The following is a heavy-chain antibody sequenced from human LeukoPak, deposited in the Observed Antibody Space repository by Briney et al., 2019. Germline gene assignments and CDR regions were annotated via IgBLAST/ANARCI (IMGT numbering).Heavy chain of an antibody. CDR1: GFTFSSYA. D-gene: IGHD1-14*01. CDR3: AKRTGRNKNDWFDP. J-gene: IGHJ5*02. CDR2: IRYDGSNK. Sequence: GGSLRLSCAASGFTFSSYAMSWVRQAPGKGLEWVAFIRYDGSNKYYADSVKGRFTISRDNSKNTLYLQMNSLRAEDTAVYYCAKRTGRNKNDWFDPWGQGTLVTVSS. V-gene: IGHV3-30*02.